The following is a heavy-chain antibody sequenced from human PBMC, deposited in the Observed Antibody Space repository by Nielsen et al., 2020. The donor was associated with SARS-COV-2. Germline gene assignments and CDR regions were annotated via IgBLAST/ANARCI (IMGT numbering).Heavy chain of an antibody. CDR1: GESVSSQTW. D-gene: IGHD6-6*01. CDR2: IYHGGII. Sequence: SETLSLTCGVFGESVSSQTWWSWVRQPPGKGLEWIGQIYHGGIINYNPSLRSRVAISVDKSKNQFSLQLTSVTAADTAVYYCARMIGYSTSSDYWGQGTLVTVSS. V-gene: IGHV4-4*02. J-gene: IGHJ4*02. CDR3: ARMIGYSTSSDY.